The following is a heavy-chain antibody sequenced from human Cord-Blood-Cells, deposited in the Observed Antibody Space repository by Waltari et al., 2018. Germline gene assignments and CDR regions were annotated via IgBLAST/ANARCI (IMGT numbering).Heavy chain of an antibody. CDR2: INPNSGGT. CDR3: ARTKWELPDDAFDI. J-gene: IGHJ3*02. Sequence: QVQLVQSGAEVQKPGASVKVSCKASGYTFTGYYRPWVRQAPGQGLEWMGWINPNSGGTNYAQKFQGRVTMTRDTSISTAYMELSRLRSDDTAVYYCARTKWELPDDAFDIWGQGTMVTVSS. V-gene: IGHV1-2*02. D-gene: IGHD1-26*01. CDR1: GYTFTGYY.